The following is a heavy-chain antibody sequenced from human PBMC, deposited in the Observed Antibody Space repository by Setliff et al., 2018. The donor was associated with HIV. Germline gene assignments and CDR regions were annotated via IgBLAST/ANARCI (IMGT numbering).Heavy chain of an antibody. CDR1: GYTFTSYD. Sequence: GASVKVSCKASGYTFTSYDISWVRQAPGQGLEWMGWISAYNGNTNYAQKLQGRVNMTTDTSTSTAYMELRSLRSDDTAAYYCARANWDYYDSTGYYPPTDYYYGMDVWGQGTTVTVSS. D-gene: IGHD3-22*01. J-gene: IGHJ6*02. CDR2: ISAYNGNT. CDR3: ARANWDYYDSTGYYPPTDYYYGMDV. V-gene: IGHV1-18*01.